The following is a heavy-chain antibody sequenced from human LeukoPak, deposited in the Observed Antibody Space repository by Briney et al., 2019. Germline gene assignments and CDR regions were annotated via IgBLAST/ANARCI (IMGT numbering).Heavy chain of an antibody. D-gene: IGHD6-19*01. CDR3: PKDQSSGWPHYFDY. CDR2: MRGSGGRT. Sequence: HSGGSLCLSCAASGFSFSSNCMGWVRPAHGKGLEWVSTMRGSGGRTYYADSMKGRLTICTVNSKNTLYQQMNSLRADDTAVYYCPKDQSSGWPHYFDYWGQGTLVTVSS. J-gene: IGHJ4*02. CDR1: GFSFSSNC. V-gene: IGHV3-23*01.